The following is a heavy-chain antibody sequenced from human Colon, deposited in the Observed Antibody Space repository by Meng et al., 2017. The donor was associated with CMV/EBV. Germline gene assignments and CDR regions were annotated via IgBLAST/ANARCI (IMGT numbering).Heavy chain of an antibody. CDR2: INHSGST. V-gene: IGHV4-34*01. CDR3: ARPQTPYSSSWYPYFDL. D-gene: IGHD6-13*01. CDR1: GSVSSYY. J-gene: IGHJ2*01. Sequence: GSVSSYYWSWISQPPGTGLEWIGEINHSGSTNYNPSLKSRFTISVATSKNQFSLKLSSVTAADTAVYYCARPQTPYSSSWYPYFDLWGRGTLVTVSS.